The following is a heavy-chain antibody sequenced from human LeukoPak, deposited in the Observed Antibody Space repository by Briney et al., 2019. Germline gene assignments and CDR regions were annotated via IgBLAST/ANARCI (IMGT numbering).Heavy chain of an antibody. CDR3: ARETGSGWYFDY. D-gene: IGHD6-19*01. J-gene: IGHJ4*02. CDR2: ISGNGGST. V-gene: IGHV3-64*01. CDR1: GFTFSSYA. Sequence: PGGSLRLSCAASGFTFSSYAMHWVRQAPGKGLEYVSAISGNGGSTYYANSVRGRFTISRDNSKNTLYLQMGSLRAEDMAVYYCARETGSGWYFDYWGQGTLVTVSS.